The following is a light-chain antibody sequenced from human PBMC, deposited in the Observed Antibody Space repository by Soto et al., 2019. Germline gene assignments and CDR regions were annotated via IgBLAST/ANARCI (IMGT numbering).Light chain of an antibody. J-gene: IGKJ2*01. CDR3: QQYSIYPYI. Sequence: DIHITQSPSTLSTSVGDRVTITCRASQSINGWLAWYQQKPGKAPKLLIYKASTLESGVPSRFSGGGIGTEFSLIIISLQPDDFATYYCQQYSIYPYIFGQGTKVDIK. CDR1: QSINGW. V-gene: IGKV1-5*03. CDR2: KAS.